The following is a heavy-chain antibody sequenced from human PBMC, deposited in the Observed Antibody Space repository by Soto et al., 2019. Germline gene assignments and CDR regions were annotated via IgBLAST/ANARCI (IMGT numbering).Heavy chain of an antibody. D-gene: IGHD3-10*01. J-gene: IGHJ4*02. Sequence: PSETLSLTCTVSGGSISSGGYYWSWIRQPPGKGLEWIGYIYYSGSTNYNPSLKSRVTISVDTSKNQFSLKLSSVTAADTAVYYCARLERGWFGEGARTFDYWGQGTLVTVSS. V-gene: IGHV4-61*08. CDR3: ARLERGWFGEGARTFDY. CDR1: GGSISSGGYY. CDR2: IYYSGST.